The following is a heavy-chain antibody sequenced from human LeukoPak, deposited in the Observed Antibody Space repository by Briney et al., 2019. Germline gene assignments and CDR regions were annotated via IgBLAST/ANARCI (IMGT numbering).Heavy chain of an antibody. CDR2: INPSGGST. V-gene: IGHV1-46*01. Sequence: ASVKVSCKASGYTFTSYYMHWVRQAPGQGLEWMGIINPSGGSTSYAQKFQGRVTMTRDTSTNTVYMEVTSLTSDDTAVYYCARLNCDDDCHNSIYWGQGTLITVSS. CDR1: GYTFTSYY. J-gene: IGHJ4*02. D-gene: IGHD2-21*01. CDR3: ARLNCDDDCHNSIY.